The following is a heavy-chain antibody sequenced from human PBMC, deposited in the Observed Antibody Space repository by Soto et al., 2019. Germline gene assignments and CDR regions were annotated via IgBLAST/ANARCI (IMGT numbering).Heavy chain of an antibody. Sequence: EVQLVESGGGLVQPGESLTLSCAVSGFTLRSYWMHWVRQAPGKGLEWVARIASDGRTTNYADSVKGRFTISRDNAKNKVFLHMNSLRAEDRAVYYCARGVVVYQQLVRGRDRFDPWGQGTLVTVSS. CDR3: ARGVVVYQQLVRGRDRFDP. CDR2: IASDGRTT. CDR1: GFTLRSYW. D-gene: IGHD6-13*01. V-gene: IGHV3-74*01. J-gene: IGHJ5*02.